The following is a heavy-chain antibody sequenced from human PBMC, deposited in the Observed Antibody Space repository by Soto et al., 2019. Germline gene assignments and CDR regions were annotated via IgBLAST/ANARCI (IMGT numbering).Heavy chain of an antibody. Sequence: GGSLRLSCAASGFTCSSYWMSWVRQAPGNGLEWVANIKQDGSEKYYVDSVKGRFTISRDYAMNSLYLQMNSLRAEDTAVYYCASRSRSIGYSGSVKILDYYYYGMDVWGQGTTVTVSS. V-gene: IGHV3-7*03. CDR1: GFTCSSYW. CDR3: ASRSRSIGYSGSVKILDYYYYGMDV. J-gene: IGHJ6*02. D-gene: IGHD5-12*01. CDR2: IKQDGSEK.